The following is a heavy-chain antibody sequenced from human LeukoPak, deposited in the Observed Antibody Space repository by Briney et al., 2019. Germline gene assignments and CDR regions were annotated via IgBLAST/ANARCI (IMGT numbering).Heavy chain of an antibody. V-gene: IGHV3-74*01. CDR1: GFTFSSYW. CDR3: ARDRGGSFDD. CDR2: ITTDGSST. J-gene: IGHJ4*02. Sequence: GGSLRLSCAASGFTFSSYWMHWVRQAPGKGLVWVSHITTDGSSTSYADSVKGRFIISRDNTQNTLYLQMNSLRPEDTAVYYCARDRGGSFDDWGQGSLVTVSS. D-gene: IGHD3-10*01.